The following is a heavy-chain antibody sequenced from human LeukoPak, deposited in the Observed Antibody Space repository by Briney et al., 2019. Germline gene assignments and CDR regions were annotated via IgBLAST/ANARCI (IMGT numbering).Heavy chain of an antibody. CDR2: IYHSGST. D-gene: IGHD1-26*01. CDR1: GFTFGSYSM. CDR3: ASRSGSLYFFDY. J-gene: IGHJ4*02. V-gene: IGHV4-4*02. Sequence: GSLRLSCAASGFTFGSYSMNWVRQAPGKGLEWIGYIYHSGSTYYNPSLKSRVTISVDRSKNQFSLKLSSVTDADTAVYYCASRSGSLYFFDYWGQGTLVTVSS.